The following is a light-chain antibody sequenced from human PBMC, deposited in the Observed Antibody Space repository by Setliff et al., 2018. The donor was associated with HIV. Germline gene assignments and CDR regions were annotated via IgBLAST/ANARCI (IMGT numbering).Light chain of an antibody. CDR1: SSDVGGYNY. J-gene: IGLJ1*01. Sequence: ALTQPASVSGSPGQSITISCTGTSSDVGGYNYVSWYQQHPGKAPKLMIYEVSNRPSGVSNRFSGSKSGNTASLTISGLQAEDEADYYCSSYTSSSTLYVFGTGTKVTVL. CDR3: SSYTSSSTLYV. V-gene: IGLV2-14*01. CDR2: EVS.